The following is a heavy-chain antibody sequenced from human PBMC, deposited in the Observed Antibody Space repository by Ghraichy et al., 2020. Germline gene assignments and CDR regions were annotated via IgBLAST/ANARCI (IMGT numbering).Heavy chain of an antibody. CDR3: AKDRGWKVDYYYGMDV. D-gene: IGHD1-1*01. J-gene: IGHJ6*02. CDR1: GFTFYDYA. Sequence: LSLTCAASGFTFYDYAMHWVRQAPGKGLEWVSLITEDGGSTYYADSVKVRFTISRDNSKNSLYLQMNSLRTEDTDLYYCAKDRGWKVDYYYGMDVWGQGATGTVSS. V-gene: IGHV3-43*02. CDR2: ITEDGGST.